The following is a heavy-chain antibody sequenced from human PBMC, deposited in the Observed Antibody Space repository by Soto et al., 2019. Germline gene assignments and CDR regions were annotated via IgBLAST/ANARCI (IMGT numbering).Heavy chain of an antibody. V-gene: IGHV4-30-4*01. CDR3: ARDMYSSSWYGYYGMDV. Sequence: KTSETLSLTCTVSGGSISSGDYYWSWIRQPPGKGLEWIGYIYYSGSTYYNPSLKSRVTISVDTSKNQFSLKLSSVTAADTAVYYCARDMYSSSWYGYYGMDVWGQGTTVTVSS. CDR2: IYYSGST. D-gene: IGHD6-13*01. J-gene: IGHJ6*02. CDR1: GGSISSGDYY.